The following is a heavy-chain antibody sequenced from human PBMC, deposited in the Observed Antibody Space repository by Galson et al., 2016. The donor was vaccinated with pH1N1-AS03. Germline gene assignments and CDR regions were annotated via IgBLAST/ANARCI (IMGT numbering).Heavy chain of an antibody. CDR1: GFSLNDGGLG. Sequence: PALVKPTQTLTLTCTFSGFSLNDGGLGVGWIRQPPGKALEWLGMIYWHDDKRYNPSLTNRLTLTQGVSKSEVVLQMTNVDPEDTATYYCAHRFYGSGASFFDFWGQGIVVVVS. CDR2: IYWHDDK. CDR3: AHRFYGSGASFFDF. V-gene: IGHV2-5*01. J-gene: IGHJ4*02. D-gene: IGHD3-10*01.